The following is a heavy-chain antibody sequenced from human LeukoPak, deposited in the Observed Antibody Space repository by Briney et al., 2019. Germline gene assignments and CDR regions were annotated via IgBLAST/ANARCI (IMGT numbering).Heavy chain of an antibody. J-gene: IGHJ4*02. V-gene: IGHV4-30-4*01. D-gene: IGHD3-10*01. CDR2: IYYSGST. CDR3: ADTLVRGFYFDY. Sequence: SETLSLTCTVSGGSISSGDYYWSWIRQPPGKGLEWIGYIYYSGSTYYNPSLKSRVTISVDTSKNQFSLKLTSVTAADTAVYYCADTLVRGFYFDYWGQGTLVTVSS. CDR1: GGSISSGDYY.